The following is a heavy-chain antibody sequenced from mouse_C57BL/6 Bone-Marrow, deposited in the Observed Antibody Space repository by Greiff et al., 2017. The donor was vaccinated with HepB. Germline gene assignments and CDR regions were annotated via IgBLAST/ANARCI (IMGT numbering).Heavy chain of an antibody. CDR1: GYSITSGYY. J-gene: IGHJ4*01. V-gene: IGHV3-6*01. CDR2: ISYDGSN. Sequence: ESGPGLVKPSQSLSLTCSVTGYSITSGYYWNWIRQFPGNKLEWMGYISYDGSNNYNPSLKNRISITRDTSKNQFFLKLNSVTTEDTATYYCARFSYYAMDYWGQGTSVTVSS. CDR3: ARFSYYAMDY.